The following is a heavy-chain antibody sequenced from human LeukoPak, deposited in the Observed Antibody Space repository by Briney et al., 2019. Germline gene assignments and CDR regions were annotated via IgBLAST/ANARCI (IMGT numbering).Heavy chain of an antibody. Sequence: ASVRVSCKASGYTFTNFGISWVRQAPGQGLEWMGWISGYSDNPNYAQKLQGRVTMTTDPPTSTAYLELRSLRSDDTAIYYCVRDDSVDWGQGTLVTVSS. V-gene: IGHV1-18*01. D-gene: IGHD3-16*01. J-gene: IGHJ4*02. CDR3: VRDDSVD. CDR2: ISGYSDNP. CDR1: GYTFTNFG.